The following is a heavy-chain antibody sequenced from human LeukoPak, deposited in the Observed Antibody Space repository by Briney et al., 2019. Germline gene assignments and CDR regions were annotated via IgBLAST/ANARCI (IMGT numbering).Heavy chain of an antibody. CDR1: GGSISSGSYY. CDR3: ARGHCSGGSCYLYYYYMDV. J-gene: IGHJ6*03. CDR2: IYTSGST. V-gene: IGHV4-61*02. D-gene: IGHD2-15*01. Sequence: PSQTLSLTCTVSGGSISSGSYYWSWIRQPAGKGLEWIGRIYTSGSTNYNPSLKSRVTISVDTSKNQFSLKLSSVTAADTAVYYCARGHCSGGSCYLYYYYMDVWGKGTTVTVSS.